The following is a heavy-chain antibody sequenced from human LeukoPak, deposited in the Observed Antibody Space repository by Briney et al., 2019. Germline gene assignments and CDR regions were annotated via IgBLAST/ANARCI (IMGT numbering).Heavy chain of an antibody. J-gene: IGHJ4*02. D-gene: IGHD6-19*01. CDR1: GFTCSDYW. CDR2: IKKDGSEK. Sequence: ERCIRGSCAGSGFTCSDYWMNWDRQAPGKGLEWVANIKKDGSEKHYIDSVKGRFTISRDNAKNSLYLQMSSLRPEDTALHHCVTDVSGSLGDWGQGALVTVSS. V-gene: IGHV3-7*05. CDR3: VTDVSGSLGD.